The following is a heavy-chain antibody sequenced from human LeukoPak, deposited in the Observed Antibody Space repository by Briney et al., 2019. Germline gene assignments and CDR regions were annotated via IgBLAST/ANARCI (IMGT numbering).Heavy chain of an antibody. CDR2: IYYSGST. Sequence: PSETLSLTCIVSGGSISSHYWSWIRQPPGKGLEWIGYIYYSGSTNYNPSLKSRVTISVDTSKNQFSLKLTSVTAADTAVYYCARGGYYNFDYWGQGTLVTVSS. V-gene: IGHV4-59*11. J-gene: IGHJ4*02. CDR1: GGSISSHY. CDR3: ARGGYYNFDY. D-gene: IGHD3-22*01.